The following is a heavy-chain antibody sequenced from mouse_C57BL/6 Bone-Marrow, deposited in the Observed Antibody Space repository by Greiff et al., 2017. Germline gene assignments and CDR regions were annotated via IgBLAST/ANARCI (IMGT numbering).Heavy chain of an antibody. V-gene: IGHV1-75*01. CDR1: GYTFPAYY. CDR3: ARKVTTLFDY. Sequence: QVQLQQSGPELVKPGASVKISCKASGYTFPAYYINWVKQRPGQGLEWIGWIFLGSDRTYYNEKFKGKATLTVEKSSSTAYMLLSSLTSEDSAVYFCARKVTTLFDYWGQGTTLTVSS. D-gene: IGHD2-3*01. J-gene: IGHJ2*01. CDR2: IFLGSDRT.